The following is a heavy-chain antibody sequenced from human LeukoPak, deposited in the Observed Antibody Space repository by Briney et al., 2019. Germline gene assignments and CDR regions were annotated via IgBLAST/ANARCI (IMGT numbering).Heavy chain of an antibody. CDR1: GFTFDDYA. CDR2: ISGDGGST. Sequence: PGGSLRFSCAASGFTFDDYAMHWVRQAPGKGLGGVSLISGDGGSTYYADSVKGRFAISRDNSKNSLYLQMNSLRTEDTALYYCANKGQGRDDAFDIWGQGTMVTVSS. CDR3: ANKGQGRDDAFDI. J-gene: IGHJ3*02. V-gene: IGHV3-43*02.